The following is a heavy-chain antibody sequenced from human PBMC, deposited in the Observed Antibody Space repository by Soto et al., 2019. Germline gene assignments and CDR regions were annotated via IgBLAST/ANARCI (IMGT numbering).Heavy chain of an antibody. V-gene: IGHV3-7*01. J-gene: IGHJ6*02. D-gene: IGHD3-10*01. CDR1: GFTFTSYW. CDR3: ARDQRGGSYGMDV. CDR2: INQDGSEK. Sequence: EEQLVESGGALVPPGESLRLSCAASGFTFTSYWMSWVRQAPGKGLEWVAIINQDGSEKNSVASVKGRFTISRDNAKTSVYLEMTSLRVEDTAVYYCARDQRGGSYGMDVWGQGTTVTVS.